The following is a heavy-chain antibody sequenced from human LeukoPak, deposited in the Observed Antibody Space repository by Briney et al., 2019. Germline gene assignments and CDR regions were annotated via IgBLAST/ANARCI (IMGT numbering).Heavy chain of an antibody. CDR1: GYTFTNYY. CDR2: INPSGGST. V-gene: IGHV1-46*01. Sequence: ASVKVSCKASGYTFTNYYMHWVRQAPGQGLEWMGIINPSGGSTEYAQKFLARITVTRDTSTSTVYMELSSLRSEDTAVYYCARDGRPFDCWGQGTLVTVSS. J-gene: IGHJ4*02. CDR3: ARDGRPFDC.